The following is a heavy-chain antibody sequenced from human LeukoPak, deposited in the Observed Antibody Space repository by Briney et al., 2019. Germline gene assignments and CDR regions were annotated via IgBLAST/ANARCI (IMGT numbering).Heavy chain of an antibody. CDR3: ARLGDFDD. CDR1: GGSISSYY. Sequence: SETLSLTCTVSGGSISSYYWSWIRQPPGKGLEWIGYIYYSGSTNYNPSLKSRVTISVDTSKNQFSLKLSSVTAADTAVYYCARLGDFDDWGQGTLVTVSS. D-gene: IGHD3-16*01. V-gene: IGHV4-59*08. CDR2: IYYSGST. J-gene: IGHJ4*02.